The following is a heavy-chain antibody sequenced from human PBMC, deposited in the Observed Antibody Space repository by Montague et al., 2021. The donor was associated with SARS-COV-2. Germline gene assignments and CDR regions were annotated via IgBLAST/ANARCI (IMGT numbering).Heavy chain of an antibody. CDR1: GGSVSTYW. Sequence: SETLSLTCTVSGGSVSTYWWSWVRQSPGKGLEWIGHVYHSGNTNYNPSLRSRVTISVDTSKNQFSLKLNSVTAADTAIYYCARGTFYYDSESFDDWFGPWGQGTLVTVSS. CDR2: VYHSGNT. CDR3: ARGTFYYDSESFDDWFGP. D-gene: IGHD3-10*01. J-gene: IGHJ5*02. V-gene: IGHV4-59*02.